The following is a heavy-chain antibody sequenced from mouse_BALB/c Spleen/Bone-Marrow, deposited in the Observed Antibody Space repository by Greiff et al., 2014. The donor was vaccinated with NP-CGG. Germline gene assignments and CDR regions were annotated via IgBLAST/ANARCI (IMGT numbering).Heavy chain of an antibody. CDR3: ARKEYGYDRYFDV. Sequence: VHVKQSGPELVKPGASVKISCKTPGYTFTEYTMHWVKQSHGKSLEWIGGINPNNGGTSYNQKFKGKATLTVDKSFSTAYMELRSLTSEDSAVYYCARKEYGYDRYFDVWGAGTTVTVSS. V-gene: IGHV1-18*01. CDR2: INPNNGGT. D-gene: IGHD2-2*01. J-gene: IGHJ1*01. CDR1: GYTFTEYT.